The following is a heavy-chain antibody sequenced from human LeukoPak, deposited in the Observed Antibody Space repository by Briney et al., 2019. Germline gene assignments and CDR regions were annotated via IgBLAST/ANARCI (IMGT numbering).Heavy chain of an antibody. CDR3: GRRVVVAATFDY. Sequence: PSETLSLTCTVSGDSISNSYFYWGWIRQPPGKGLERIGTINYSGSTYYSPSLRSRVTISVDTSKHQFSLKLNSVTAADTAVYYCGRRVVVAATFDYWGQGTLVTVSS. D-gene: IGHD2-15*01. CDR1: GDSISNSYFY. CDR2: INYSGST. J-gene: IGHJ4*02. V-gene: IGHV4-39*01.